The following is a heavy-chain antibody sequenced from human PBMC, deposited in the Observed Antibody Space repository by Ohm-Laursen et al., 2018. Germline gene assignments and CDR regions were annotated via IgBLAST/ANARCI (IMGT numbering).Heavy chain of an antibody. D-gene: IGHD5-18*01. J-gene: IGHJ3*02. CDR3: AKDIWEFTRYSYGSGDAFDI. CDR1: GFTFDDYA. CDR2: ISWNSGSI. V-gene: IGHV3-9*01. Sequence: SLRLSCAAPGFTFDDYAMHWVRHAPGKGLEWVSGISWNSGSIGYADSVKGRFTISRDNAKNSLYLQMSSLRAEDTALYYCAKDIWEFTRYSYGSGDAFDIWGQGTMVTVSS.